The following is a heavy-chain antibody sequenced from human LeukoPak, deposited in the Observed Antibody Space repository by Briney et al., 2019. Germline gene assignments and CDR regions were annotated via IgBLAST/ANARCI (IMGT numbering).Heavy chain of an antibody. V-gene: IGHV3-66*01. CDR2: IYSGGST. J-gene: IGHJ3*02. CDR3: ARIVAGGAFDI. Sequence: GGSLRLSCAASGFTVSSNYMSWVRQAPGKGLEWGSVIYSGGSTYHADSAKGRCTISRDNSKNTLYLQMNSLREEDTAVYYCARIVAGGAFDIWGQGTMVTVSS. D-gene: IGHD1-26*01. CDR1: GFTVSSNY.